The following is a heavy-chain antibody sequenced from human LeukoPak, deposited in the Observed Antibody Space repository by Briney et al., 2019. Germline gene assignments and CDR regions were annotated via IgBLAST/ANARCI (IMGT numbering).Heavy chain of an antibody. CDR2: IGGSGDST. CDR3: ARGSDYSSSELFDY. D-gene: IGHD6-13*01. J-gene: IGHJ4*02. CDR1: GFTFSTYA. V-gene: IGHV3-23*01. Sequence: GGSLRLSCAASGFTFSTYAVNWVRQAPGKGLEWVSTIGGSGDSTYFADSVKGRFTISRDNSKDTLYLQMSSVRVDDTAVYYCARGSDYSSSELFDYWGQGTLVTVSS.